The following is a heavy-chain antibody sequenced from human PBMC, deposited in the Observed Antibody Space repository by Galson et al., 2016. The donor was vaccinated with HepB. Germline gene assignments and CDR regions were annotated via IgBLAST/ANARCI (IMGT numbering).Heavy chain of an antibody. CDR3: ARRGEDGGNSNYLDY. J-gene: IGHJ4*02. Sequence: TLSLTCTVSGVSISSGGYYWSWIRQHPGKGLEWIAYSYYSGSTYYNPSLKSRVTMSVDTSKNQFSLKLRSVTAADTAVYYCARRGEDGGNSNYLDYWGQGTRVTVSS. V-gene: IGHV4-31*03. D-gene: IGHD4-23*01. CDR1: GVSISSGGYY. CDR2: SYYSGST.